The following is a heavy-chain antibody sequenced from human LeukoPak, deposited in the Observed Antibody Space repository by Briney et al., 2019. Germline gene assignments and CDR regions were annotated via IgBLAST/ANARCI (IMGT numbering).Heavy chain of an antibody. Sequence: PSETLSLTCTVSGGSISSYYWSWIRQPPGKGLEWIGYIYYSGSTKYNPSLKSRVSTSVDTSKNQFSLKLSSVTAADTAVYYCARGFCSGGSCYSAIFDYWGQGTLVTVSS. CDR3: ARGFCSGGSCYSAIFDY. V-gene: IGHV4-59*01. J-gene: IGHJ4*02. CDR1: GGSISSYY. CDR2: IYYSGST. D-gene: IGHD2-15*01.